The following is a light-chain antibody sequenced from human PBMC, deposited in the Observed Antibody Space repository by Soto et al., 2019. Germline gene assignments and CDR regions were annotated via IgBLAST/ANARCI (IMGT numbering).Light chain of an antibody. CDR2: DAS. V-gene: IGKV3-11*01. CDR3: QHRLKRPPD. J-gene: IGKJ1*01. CDR1: QSVSTN. Sequence: ASLSCRASQSVSTNLAWYQQKPGQAPRLLIYDASNRDTGVPARFSGSRSGADFTLTISSLQPAEFALYYCQHRLKRPPDFGQGTKVDIK.